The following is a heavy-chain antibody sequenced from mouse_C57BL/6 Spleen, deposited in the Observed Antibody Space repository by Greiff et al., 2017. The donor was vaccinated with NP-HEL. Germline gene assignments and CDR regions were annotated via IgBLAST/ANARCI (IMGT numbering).Heavy chain of an antibody. D-gene: IGHD2-3*01. CDR2: IHPNSGST. Sequence: VQLQQSGAELVKPGASVKLSCKASGYTFTSYWMHWVKQRPGQGLEWIGMIHPNSGSTNYNEKLKSKATLTVDKSSSTAYMQLSSLTSEDSAVYYCARGSYDGYYVGYWGQGTTLTVSS. J-gene: IGHJ2*01. V-gene: IGHV1-64*01. CDR1: GYTFTSYW. CDR3: ARGSYDGYYVGY.